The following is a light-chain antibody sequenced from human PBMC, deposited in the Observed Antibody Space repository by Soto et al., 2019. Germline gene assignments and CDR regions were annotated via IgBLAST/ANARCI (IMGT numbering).Light chain of an antibody. Sequence: IVLTQSPGTLSLSPGERATLSCRTSQSVSNTYVAWYQQKPGQAPRLLIYDTSSRVTGIPDRFSGSGSGTDFTLTISRLEPEDFAVFYCQQYGSSPPITFGQGTRLEIK. V-gene: IGKV3-20*01. CDR1: QSVSNTY. J-gene: IGKJ5*01. CDR3: QQYGSSPPIT. CDR2: DTS.